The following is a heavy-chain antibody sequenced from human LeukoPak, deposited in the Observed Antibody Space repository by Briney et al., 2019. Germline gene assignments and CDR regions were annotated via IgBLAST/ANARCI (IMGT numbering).Heavy chain of an antibody. V-gene: IGHV1-2*02. J-gene: IGHJ4*02. D-gene: IGHD3-3*01. CDR3: ARGGHVLRFLEWLFDY. Sequence: ASVKVSCKASGYTFTGYYMHWVRQAPGQGLEWMGWINPNSGGTNYAQKFQGRVTMTRDTSISTAYMELSRLRSDDTAVYYCARGGHVLRFLEWLFDYWGQGTLATVSS. CDR2: INPNSGGT. CDR1: GYTFTGYY.